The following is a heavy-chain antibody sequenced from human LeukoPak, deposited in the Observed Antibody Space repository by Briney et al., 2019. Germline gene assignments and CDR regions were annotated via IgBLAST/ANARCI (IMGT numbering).Heavy chain of an antibody. CDR3: ARGPAYTSGWYGLDV. CDR1: GFTLGTYW. J-gene: IGHJ6*02. D-gene: IGHD6-19*01. Sequence: GGSLRLSCAASGFTLGTYWTHWVRQAPGKGLVWVSRINYNGGSTTYADSVKGRFTISRDSAKNTLYLHMNSLRAEDTGVFYCARGPAYTSGWYGLDVWGHGTTVTVSS. V-gene: IGHV3-74*01. CDR2: INYNGGST.